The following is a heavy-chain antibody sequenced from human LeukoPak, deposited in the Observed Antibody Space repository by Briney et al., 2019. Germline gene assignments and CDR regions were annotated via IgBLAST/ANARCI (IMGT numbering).Heavy chain of an antibody. CDR1: GFTFSSYA. J-gene: IGHJ4*02. Sequence: GGYLRLSCAASGFTFSSYAMSWVRQAPGKGLEWVSGISGSGDNTYYADSVKGRFTISRDNSKNTLYVQVNSLGTEDTAAYYCAKGSYYDSSGSFYFDYWGQGTLVTVSS. D-gene: IGHD3-22*01. V-gene: IGHV3-23*01. CDR2: ISGSGDNT. CDR3: AKGSYYDSSGSFYFDY.